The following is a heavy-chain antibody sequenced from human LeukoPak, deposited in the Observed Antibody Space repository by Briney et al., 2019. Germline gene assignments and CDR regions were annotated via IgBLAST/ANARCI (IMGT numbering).Heavy chain of an antibody. Sequence: SETLSLTCAVYGGSFIGFHWDWIRQPPGKGLEWIGDINHSGSTNYNPSLTSRGTISGDPSKNQCALNLSSVSAADTAVYYCAPPPYYYEANGYSVAWGQGTLVTVSS. D-gene: IGHD3-22*01. CDR1: GGSFIGFH. CDR2: INHSGST. CDR3: APPPYYYEANGYSVA. J-gene: IGHJ1*01. V-gene: IGHV4-34*01.